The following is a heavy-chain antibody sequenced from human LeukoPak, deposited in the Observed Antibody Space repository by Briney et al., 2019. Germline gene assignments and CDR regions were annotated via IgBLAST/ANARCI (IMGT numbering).Heavy chain of an antibody. CDR3: ARPLHYYGSGSYLRAFDI. D-gene: IGHD3-10*01. CDR1: GFTFSSYA. V-gene: IGHV3-30-3*01. Sequence: GGSLRLPCAASGFTFSSYAMHWVRQAPGKGLEWVAVIPYDGSNKYYADSVKGRFTISRDNSKNTLYLQMNSLRAEDTAVYYCARPLHYYGSGSYLRAFDIWGQGTMVTVSS. J-gene: IGHJ3*02. CDR2: IPYDGSNK.